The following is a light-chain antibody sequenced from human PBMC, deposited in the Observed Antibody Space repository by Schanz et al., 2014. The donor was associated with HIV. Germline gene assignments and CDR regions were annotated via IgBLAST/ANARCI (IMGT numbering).Light chain of an antibody. CDR3: QQSYSTPHT. Sequence: IQMTQSPSTVSTSVGDRVTITCRASQTIGRLLAWYQQKPGRAPKLLISAASSLQSGVPSRFSGSGSGTDFTLTISSLQPEDFATYYCQQSYSTPHTFGQGTKLEIK. CDR1: QTIGRL. J-gene: IGKJ2*01. V-gene: IGKV1-39*01. CDR2: AAS.